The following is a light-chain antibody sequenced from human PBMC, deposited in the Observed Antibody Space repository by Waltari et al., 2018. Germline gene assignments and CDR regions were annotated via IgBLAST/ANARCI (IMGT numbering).Light chain of an antibody. CDR1: QSVLYNFNNKNY. CDR2: WAS. CDR3: QQYLTLPYS. Sequence: EMTQSPDSLPVSLGERATINCKHSQSVLYNFNNKNYLAWFQLKPGQPPKMLIRWASTREPGVPDRFSGSGSGTDFTLTISSLQTEDVAVYYCQQYLTLPYSFGQGTKLEIK. J-gene: IGKJ2*03. V-gene: IGKV4-1*01.